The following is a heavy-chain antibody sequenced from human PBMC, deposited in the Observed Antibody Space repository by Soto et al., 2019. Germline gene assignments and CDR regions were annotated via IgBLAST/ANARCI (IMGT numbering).Heavy chain of an antibody. V-gene: IGHV1-69*13. Sequence: SVKVSCKASGGTFSSYAISWVRQAPGQGLEWMGGIIPIFGTANYAQKFQGRVTITADESTSTAYMELSSRRSEDTAVYYCARVYGGNSGPTDYWGQGTLVTVSS. CDR2: IIPIFGTA. D-gene: IGHD4-17*01. CDR3: ARVYGGNSGPTDY. CDR1: GGTFSSYA. J-gene: IGHJ4*02.